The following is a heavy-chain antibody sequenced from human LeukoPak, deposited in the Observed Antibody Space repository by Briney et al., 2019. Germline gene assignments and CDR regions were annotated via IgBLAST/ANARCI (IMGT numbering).Heavy chain of an antibody. V-gene: IGHV5-51*01. CDR2: IYPGDSDT. Sequence: GESLKISCKSSGYSFTTYWIGWVRQMPGKGLEWMGIIYPGDSDTRNSPSFQGQVTISADKSISTAYLQWSSLKASDTAMYYCARPQTFYYDSSGSIGMYFDYWGQGTLVTVSS. J-gene: IGHJ4*02. D-gene: IGHD3-22*01. CDR3: ARPQTFYYDSSGSIGMYFDY. CDR1: GYSFTTYW.